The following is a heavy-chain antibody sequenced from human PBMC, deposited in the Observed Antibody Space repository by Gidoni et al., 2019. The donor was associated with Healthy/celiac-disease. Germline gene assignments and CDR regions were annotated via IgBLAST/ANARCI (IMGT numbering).Heavy chain of an antibody. CDR3: ARAEGRIAAAATFDY. CDR2: IYYSGST. V-gene: IGHV4-59*01. CDR1: GGSISSYY. D-gene: IGHD6-13*01. J-gene: IGHJ4*02. Sequence: QVQLQESGPGLVKPSETLSLTCTVPGGSISSYYWSWIRQPPGKGLEWIGYIYYSGSTNYNPSLKSRVTISVDTSKNQFSLKLSSVTAADTAVYYCARAEGRIAAAATFDYWGQGTLVTVSS.